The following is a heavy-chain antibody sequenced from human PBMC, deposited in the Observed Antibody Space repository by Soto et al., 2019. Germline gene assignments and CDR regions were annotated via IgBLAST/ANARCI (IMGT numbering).Heavy chain of an antibody. J-gene: IGHJ3*02. Sequence: SVKVSCKASGGTFSSYAISGVRQAPGQGLEWMGGIIPIFGTANYAQKFQGRVTITADESTSTAYMELSSLRSEDTAVYYCARGMITMIVVVTVAFDIWGQGTMVTVSS. CDR2: IIPIFGTA. D-gene: IGHD3-22*01. CDR3: ARGMITMIVVVTVAFDI. V-gene: IGHV1-69*13. CDR1: GGTFSSYA.